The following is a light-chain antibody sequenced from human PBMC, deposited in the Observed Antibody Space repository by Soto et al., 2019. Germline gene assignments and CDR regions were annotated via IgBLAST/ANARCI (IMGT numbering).Light chain of an antibody. V-gene: IGLV2-23*02. CDR1: SRDLGSNTL. Sequence: QSVLSQPASVSGSPGRSVTISCTGTSRDLGSNTLVSWYQHQSGQAPKLVIYEVNKQPSADSNRLSGSKSGNTASLTIAGLQQEDEGEYYCCSYAGGRTFVVFGGGTQLTVL. J-gene: IGLJ7*01. CDR2: EVN. CDR3: CSYAGGRTFVV.